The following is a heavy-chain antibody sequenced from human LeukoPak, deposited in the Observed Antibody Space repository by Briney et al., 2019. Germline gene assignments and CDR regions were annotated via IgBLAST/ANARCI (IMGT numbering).Heavy chain of an antibody. D-gene: IGHD4-11*01. J-gene: IGHJ6*02. CDR3: ARDSMTTVTDYYYYGMDV. V-gene: IGHV1-18*01. Sequence: GASVKVSCKASGYTFTSYGISWVRQAPGQGLEWMGWISAYNGNTNYAQKLQGRVTMTTDTSTSTAYMELRSLRSDDTAVYYCARDSMTTVTDYYYYGMDVWGQGTTVTVS. CDR2: ISAYNGNT. CDR1: GYTFTSYG.